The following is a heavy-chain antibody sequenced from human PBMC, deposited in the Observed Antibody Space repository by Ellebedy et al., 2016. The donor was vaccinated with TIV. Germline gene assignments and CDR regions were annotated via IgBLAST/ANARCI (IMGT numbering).Heavy chain of an antibody. Sequence: GGSLRLSXVASGFTFRKYGFHWVRQAPGKGLEWVTIIPSDRGGIYYADSVKGRFTISRDNSKNTLYLEINSLRPEATAMYYCARDLAGTFDPWGQGTLVTVSS. J-gene: IGHJ5*02. V-gene: IGHV3-30*03. D-gene: IGHD1-1*01. CDR1: GFTFRKYG. CDR2: IPSDRGGI. CDR3: ARDLAGTFDP.